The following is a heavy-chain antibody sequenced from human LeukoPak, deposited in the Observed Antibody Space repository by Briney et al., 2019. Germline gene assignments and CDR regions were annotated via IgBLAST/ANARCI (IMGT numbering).Heavy chain of an antibody. V-gene: IGHV4-30-2*01. CDR1: GGSITSGEYF. CDR3: ARVAASALYYFDY. Sequence: SETLPLTCDVSGGSITSGEYFWSWIRQPPGKGLEWIGYIYHSGRTSYNPPLKSRVTISVDRPKNQFSLRVSSVTAADTAVYYCARVAASALYYFDYWGQGTLVTISS. CDR2: IYHSGRT. D-gene: IGHD6-13*01. J-gene: IGHJ4*02.